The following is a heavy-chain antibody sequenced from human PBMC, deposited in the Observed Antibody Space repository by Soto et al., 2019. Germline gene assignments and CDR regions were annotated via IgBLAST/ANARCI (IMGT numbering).Heavy chain of an antibody. CDR1: GFTFSSYG. J-gene: IGHJ6*02. CDR3: ARDLRYSGSSYYYYYGMDV. D-gene: IGHD1-26*01. V-gene: IGHV3-33*01. CDR2: IWYDGSNK. Sequence: GGSLRLSCAASGFTFSSYGMHWVRQAPGKGLDWVAVIWYDGSNKYYADSVKGRFTISRDNSKNTLYLQMNSLRAEDTAVYYCARDLRYSGSSYYYYYGMDVWGQGTTVTVSS.